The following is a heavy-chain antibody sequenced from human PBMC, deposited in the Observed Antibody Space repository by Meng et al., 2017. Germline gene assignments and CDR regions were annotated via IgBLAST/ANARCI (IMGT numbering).Heavy chain of an antibody. CDR3: ARGLSSSWYEGAFDI. CDR1: GGSISSYY. CDR2: ISSSGSTI. D-gene: IGHD6-13*01. Sequence: LSLTCTVSGGSISSYYWSWIRQPPGKGLEWVSYISSSGSTIYYADSVKGRFTISRDNAKNSLYLQMNSLRAEDTAVYYCARGLSSSWYEGAFDIWGQGTMVTVSS. V-gene: IGHV3-11*04. J-gene: IGHJ3*02.